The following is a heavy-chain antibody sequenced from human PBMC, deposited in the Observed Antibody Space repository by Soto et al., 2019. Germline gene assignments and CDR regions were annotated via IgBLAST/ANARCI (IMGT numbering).Heavy chain of an antibody. V-gene: IGHV1-2*02. J-gene: IGHJ4*02. D-gene: IGHD1-1*01. CDR3: AREKGWNDFDF. CDR1: GYTFHGYY. Sequence: ASVKVSCKASGYTFHGYYMHWVRQAPGQPLEWLGWISLYSDGTNYAQKFQGRVSMTTDTSTTTAYMELRSLRSDDTAVFYCAREKGWNDFDFWAQGTLVTVSS. CDR2: ISLYSDGT.